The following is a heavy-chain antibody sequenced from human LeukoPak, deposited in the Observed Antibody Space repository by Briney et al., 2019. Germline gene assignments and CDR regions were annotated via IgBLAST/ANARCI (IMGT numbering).Heavy chain of an antibody. Sequence: GASVKVSCKASGGAFSSYAISWVRQAPGQGLEWMGGIIPIFGTANYAQKFQGRVTITADESTSTAYMELSSLRSEDTAVYYYARATTNDYGMNYYFDYWGQGTLVTVSS. D-gene: IGHD4-17*01. J-gene: IGHJ4*02. V-gene: IGHV1-69*13. CDR2: IIPIFGTA. CDR3: ARATTNDYGMNYYFDY. CDR1: GGAFSSYA.